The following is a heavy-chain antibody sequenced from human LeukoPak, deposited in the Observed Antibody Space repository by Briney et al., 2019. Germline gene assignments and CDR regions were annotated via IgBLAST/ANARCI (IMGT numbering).Heavy chain of an antibody. J-gene: IGHJ4*02. CDR3: ARGEAVAPGY. CDR2: ISSDGSIK. V-gene: IGHV3-30*14. CDR1: GFTFSSYT. D-gene: IGHD6-19*01. Sequence: PGGSLRLSCAASGFTFSSYTMHWVRQAPGKGLEWVAVISSDGSIKYYADSVKGRFTISRDNSKNTLYLQMNSLRAEDTAVYYCARGEAVAPGYWGQGTLVTVSS.